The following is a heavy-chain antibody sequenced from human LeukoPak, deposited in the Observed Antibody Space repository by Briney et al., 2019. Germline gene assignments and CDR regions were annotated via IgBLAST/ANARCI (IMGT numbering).Heavy chain of an antibody. J-gene: IGHJ4*02. V-gene: IGHV5-51*03. CDR2: IDPHDSDT. D-gene: IGHD6-13*01. CDR3: VRVLSSSWFDFDY. CDR1: GYNFPSYW. Sequence: PGESLKISCKGSGYNFPSYWIGWVRQMPGKGLEWMGVIDPHDSDTRYSRSFRGLVTISADKSTTTAYLQWTSLKASDTAMYYCVRVLSSSWFDFDYWGQGTLVTVSS.